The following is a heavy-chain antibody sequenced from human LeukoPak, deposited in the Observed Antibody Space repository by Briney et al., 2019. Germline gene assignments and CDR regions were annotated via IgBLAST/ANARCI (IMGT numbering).Heavy chain of an antibody. CDR1: GFTFSSYA. Sequence: GGSLRLSCAASGFTFSSYAMSWVRQAPGKGLEWVSAISGSGGSTYYADSVKGRFPISRGNSKNTLYLQMNSLRAEDTAVYYCAKDRQQSAEGALGYWGQGTLVTVSS. J-gene: IGHJ4*02. CDR2: ISGSGGST. CDR3: AKDRQQSAEGALGY. V-gene: IGHV3-23*01. D-gene: IGHD6-13*01.